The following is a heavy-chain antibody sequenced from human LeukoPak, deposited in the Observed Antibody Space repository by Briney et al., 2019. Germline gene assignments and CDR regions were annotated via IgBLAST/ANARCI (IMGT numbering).Heavy chain of an antibody. Sequence: NPSETLSLTCTVSGGSISSYYWSWIRQPPGKGLEWIGHIYYSGSTNYNPSLKSRVTISIDTSKNQFSLRLSSVTAADTAVYYRARGAAGYSYGWGQGTLVTVSS. V-gene: IGHV4-59*01. D-gene: IGHD5-18*01. CDR2: IYYSGST. J-gene: IGHJ4*02. CDR1: GGSISSYY. CDR3: ARGAAGYSYG.